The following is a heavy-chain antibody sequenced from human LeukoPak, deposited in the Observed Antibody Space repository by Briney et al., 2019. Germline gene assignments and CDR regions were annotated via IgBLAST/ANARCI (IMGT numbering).Heavy chain of an antibody. V-gene: IGHV4-59*11. D-gene: IGHD2-21*01. J-gene: IGHJ4*02. CDR1: GGSISSHY. Sequence: SETLSLTCTVSGGSISSHYWSRIRQPPGKGLEWIGYIYYSGSTNYNPSLKSRVTMSVDTSKNQFSLKLSSVTAADTAVYYCAREGEETYYFDYWGQGTLVTVSS. CDR2: IYYSGST. CDR3: AREGEETYYFDY.